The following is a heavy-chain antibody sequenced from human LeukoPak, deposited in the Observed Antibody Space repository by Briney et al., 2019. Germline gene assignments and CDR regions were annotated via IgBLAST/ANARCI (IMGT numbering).Heavy chain of an antibody. Sequence: SLRLSCAASGFTFDDYAMHWVRQAPGKGLEWVSGISWNSGSIGYADSVKGRFTISRDNAKNSLYLQMNSLRAEDMALYYCAKEGYCSSTSCPFDYWGQGTLVTVSS. CDR3: AKEGYCSSTSCPFDY. D-gene: IGHD2-2*01. CDR2: ISWNSGSI. V-gene: IGHV3-9*03. J-gene: IGHJ4*02. CDR1: GFTFDDYA.